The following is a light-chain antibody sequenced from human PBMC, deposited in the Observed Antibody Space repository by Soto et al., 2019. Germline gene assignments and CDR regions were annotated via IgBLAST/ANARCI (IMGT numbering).Light chain of an antibody. J-gene: IGKJ5*01. Sequence: EVALTQSPGTLSLSPGARATLSCRASQSISNNYLTWYQQKPGQAPRVLIYDASTRATGIPDRFSGSGSGTDFTLTISRLEPEDFAIYYCQFYGSSLITFGQGTRLEIK. CDR1: QSISNNY. CDR2: DAS. V-gene: IGKV3-20*01. CDR3: QFYGSSLIT.